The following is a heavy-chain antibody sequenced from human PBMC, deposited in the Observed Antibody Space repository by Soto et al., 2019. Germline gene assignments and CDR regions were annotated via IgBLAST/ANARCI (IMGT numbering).Heavy chain of an antibody. Sequence: PWETLALTCTVSGGSISSYYWSWIRQPPGKGLEWIGYIYYSGSTNYNPSLKSRVTISVDTSKNQFSLKLSSVTAADTAVYYCAIEDGRHRSGELLAPIAVWGPGYTVP. CDR2: IYYSGST. V-gene: IGHV4-59*01. D-gene: IGHD3-10*01. CDR1: GGSISSYY. CDR3: AIEDGRHRSGELLAPIAV. J-gene: IGHJ6*02.